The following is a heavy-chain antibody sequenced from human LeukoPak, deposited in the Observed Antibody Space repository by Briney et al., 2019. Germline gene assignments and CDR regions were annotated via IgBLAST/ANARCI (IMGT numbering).Heavy chain of an antibody. V-gene: IGHV1-2*06. CDR1: GYTFTGYY. D-gene: IGHD5-12*01. CDR3: ARGYDFPEY. Sequence: GASVTVSCKASGYTFTGYYVHWVRQAPGQGPEWMGRINPRSGGTNYAQKFQGRVTMTRDTSISTAYMDLSSLRSNDTAVYYCARGYDFPEYWGQGTLVTVSS. J-gene: IGHJ4*02. CDR2: INPRSGGT.